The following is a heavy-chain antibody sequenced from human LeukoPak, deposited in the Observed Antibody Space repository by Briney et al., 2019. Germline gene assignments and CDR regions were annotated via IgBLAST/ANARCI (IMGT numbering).Heavy chain of an antibody. Sequence: PSQTLSLTCTVSGGSISSGGYYWSWIPQPPGKGLEWIGYTYYSGSTYYNPSLKSRVTISVDTSKNQFSLKLSSVTAADTAVYYCARGYCSSTSCYAWNAFDIWGQGTIVTVSS. D-gene: IGHD2-2*01. J-gene: IGHJ3*02. CDR1: GGSISSGGYY. CDR2: TYYSGST. CDR3: ARGYCSSTSCYAWNAFDI. V-gene: IGHV4-31*03.